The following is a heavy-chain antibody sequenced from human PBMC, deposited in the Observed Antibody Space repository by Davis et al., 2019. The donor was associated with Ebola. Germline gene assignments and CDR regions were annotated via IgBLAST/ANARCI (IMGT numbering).Heavy chain of an antibody. J-gene: IGHJ5*02. D-gene: IGHD1-26*01. CDR3: ARHYSGSYFWFDP. Sequence: MPSETLSLTCTVSGGSISSGGYYWSWIRQHPGKGLEWIGYIYYSGSTNYNPSLKSRVTISVDTSKNQFSLKLSSVTAADTAVYYCARHYSGSYFWFDPWGQGTLVTVSS. CDR2: IYYSGST. CDR1: GGSISSGGYY. V-gene: IGHV4-31*03.